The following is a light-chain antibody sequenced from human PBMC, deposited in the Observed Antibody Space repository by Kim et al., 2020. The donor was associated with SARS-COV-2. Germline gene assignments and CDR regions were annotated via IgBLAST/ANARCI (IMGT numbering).Light chain of an antibody. CDR2: VNRDGSP. J-gene: IGLJ2*01. CDR1: GGHNYST. Sequence: GASVTLTCNLRGGHNYSTSAWDQQQPGRGPQFLLTVNRDGSPCKGDGIPDRVAGSSSESECYLTFSNRQSVDEADYYCQTWGTPVVFGGGTQLTVL. V-gene: IGLV4-69*01. CDR3: QTWGTPVV.